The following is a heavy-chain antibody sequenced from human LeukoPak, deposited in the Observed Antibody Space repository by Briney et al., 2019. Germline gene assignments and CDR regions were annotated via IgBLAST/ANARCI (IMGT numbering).Heavy chain of an antibody. CDR2: MHPNSGNT. J-gene: IGHJ5*02. Sequence: SSVKVSCKASRYTFTSYDINWVRQATGQGLEWMGWMHPNSGNTGYAQKFQGRVTMTRNTYISTAYMELSSLRSEDTAVYYCARASRYNWNFHWFDPWGQGTLVTVSS. CDR1: RYTFTSYD. V-gene: IGHV1-8*01. CDR3: ARASRYNWNFHWFDP. D-gene: IGHD1-7*01.